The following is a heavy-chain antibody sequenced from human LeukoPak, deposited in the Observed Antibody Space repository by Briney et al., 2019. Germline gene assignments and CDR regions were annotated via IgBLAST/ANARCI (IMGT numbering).Heavy chain of an antibody. CDR3: ASGSGTYYSSYYYYGMDV. V-gene: IGHV3-23*01. J-gene: IGHJ6*02. D-gene: IGHD1-26*01. Sequence: PGGSLRLSCAASAFTFSNYAMSWVRQAPGKGLEWASGISGTGGNTYYADSVKGRFTISRDNSKNTLYLQMNSLRAEDTGVYYCASGSGTYYSSYYYYGMDVWGQGTTVTVSS. CDR1: AFTFSNYA. CDR2: ISGTGGNT.